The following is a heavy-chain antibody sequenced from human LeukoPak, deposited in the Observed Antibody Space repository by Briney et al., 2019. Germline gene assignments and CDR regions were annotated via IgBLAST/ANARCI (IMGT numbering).Heavy chain of an antibody. CDR2: IIPIFGTA. CDR3: ARDNNGIAAAGSVDY. Sequence: SVKVSCKASGGTFSSYAISWVRQAPGQGPEWMGGIIPIFGTANYAQKFQGRVTITADESTSTAYMELSSLRSEDTAVYYCARDNNGIAAAGSVDYWGQGNLVTVSS. D-gene: IGHD6-13*01. V-gene: IGHV1-69*13. J-gene: IGHJ4*02. CDR1: GGTFSSYA.